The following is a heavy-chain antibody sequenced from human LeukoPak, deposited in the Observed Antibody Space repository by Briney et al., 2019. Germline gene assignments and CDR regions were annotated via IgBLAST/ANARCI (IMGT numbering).Heavy chain of an antibody. J-gene: IGHJ4*02. D-gene: IGHD3-10*01. CDR3: ARSRGVWFGDFDY. CDR1: GYSFTGYD. CDR2: MSPKSGAS. V-gene: IGHV1-8*01. Sequence: ASVKVSCKASGYSFTGYDINWVRQAPGQGPEWMGWMSPKSGASVFARNLQGRVTLTRETSITTAYMELSSLISDDTGVYYCARSRGVWFGDFDYWGQGSLVTVSS.